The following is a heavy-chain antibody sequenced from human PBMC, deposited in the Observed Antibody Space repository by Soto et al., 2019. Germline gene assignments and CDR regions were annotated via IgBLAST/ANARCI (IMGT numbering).Heavy chain of an antibody. CDR3: ARQGCGGDCYSSCY. CDR2: IYYSGKT. V-gene: IGHV4-39*01. CDR1: GGSISSSSYS. J-gene: IGHJ4*02. Sequence: QLPLQESGPGLVKPSETLSLTCTVSGGSISSSSYSWDWIRQPPGKGLEGIGSIYYSGKTYYNPSLKSRVTISVDTSKNHFSLKLSSVTAADTAVYYWARQGCGGDCYSSCYWGQGTLVTVSS. D-gene: IGHD2-21*02.